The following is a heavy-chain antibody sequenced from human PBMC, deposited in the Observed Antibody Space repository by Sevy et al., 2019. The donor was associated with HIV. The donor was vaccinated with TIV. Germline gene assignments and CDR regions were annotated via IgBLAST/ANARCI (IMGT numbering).Heavy chain of an antibody. Sequence: GGSLRLSCAASGFTVSSNYMSWVRQAPGKGLEWVSVIYSGGSTYYADSVKGRFTISRDNSKNTLYLQMNSLRAEDTAVYYWARLSSDYDILTGYYYFDYWGQGTLVTVSS. J-gene: IGHJ4*02. CDR1: GFTVSSNY. CDR2: IYSGGST. CDR3: ARLSSDYDILTGYYYFDY. D-gene: IGHD3-9*01. V-gene: IGHV3-53*01.